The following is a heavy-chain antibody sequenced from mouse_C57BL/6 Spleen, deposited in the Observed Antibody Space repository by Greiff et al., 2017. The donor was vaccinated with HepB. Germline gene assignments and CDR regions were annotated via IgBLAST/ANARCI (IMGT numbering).Heavy chain of an antibody. CDR3: ARGGYYGSSVYFDY. J-gene: IGHJ2*01. Sequence: QVQLQQPGAELVRPGSSVKLSCKASGYTFTSYWMDWVKQRPGQGLEWIGNIYPSDSETHYNQKFKDKATLTVDKSSSTAYMQLSSLTSEDSAVYYGARGGYYGSSVYFDYWGQGTTLTVSS. D-gene: IGHD1-1*01. CDR1: GYTFTSYW. V-gene: IGHV1-61*01. CDR2: IYPSDSET.